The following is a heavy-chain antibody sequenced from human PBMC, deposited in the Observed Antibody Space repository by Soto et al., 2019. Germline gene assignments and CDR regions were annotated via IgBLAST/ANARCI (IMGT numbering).Heavy chain of an antibody. CDR2: ISYDGSHT. CDR3: ARGDGHDYGDYSYFDS. J-gene: IGHJ4*02. Sequence: QVQLVQSGGGVVQPGRSLRLSCAASGFTFSKYGLHWVRQAPGKGLEWVALISYDGSHTDYPDSVKGRFTISRDNSKNTLDLQMNSLRPEDTAVYYCARGDGHDYGDYSYFDSWGQGSLVTVSS. CDR1: GFTFSKYG. D-gene: IGHD4-17*01. V-gene: IGHV3-30*04.